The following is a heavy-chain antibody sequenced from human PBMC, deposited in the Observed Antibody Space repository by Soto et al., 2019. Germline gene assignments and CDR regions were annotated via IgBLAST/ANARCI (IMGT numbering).Heavy chain of an antibody. V-gene: IGHV1-69*01. J-gene: IGHJ6*02. CDR2: IIPIFGTA. CDR3: ARAAGYCSGGSCYTYYYGMDV. Sequence: QVQLVQSGAEVKKPGSSVKVSCKASGGTFSSYAISWVRQAPGQGLEWMGGIIPIFGTANYAQKFQGIVTITADESTSTAYMELSSLRSEDTAVYYCARAAGYCSGGSCYTYYYGMDVWGQGTTVTVSS. CDR1: GGTFSSYA. D-gene: IGHD2-15*01.